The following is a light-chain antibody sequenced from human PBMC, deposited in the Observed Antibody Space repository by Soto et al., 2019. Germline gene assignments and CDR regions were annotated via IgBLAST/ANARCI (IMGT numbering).Light chain of an antibody. CDR2: GAS. CDR1: QSVSSNY. CDR3: QQYCSSVLT. V-gene: IGKV3-20*01. Sequence: EIVLTQSPGTLSLSPGERATLSCRASQSVSSNYLAWYQQKPGQAPRLLIYGASSRATDIPDRFSGSGSGTDFILAISRLEPEDFAVYYCQQYCSSVLTFGGGTKVEVK. J-gene: IGKJ4*01.